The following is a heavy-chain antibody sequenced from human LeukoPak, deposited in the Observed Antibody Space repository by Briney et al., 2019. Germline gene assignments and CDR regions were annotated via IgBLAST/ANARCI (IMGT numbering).Heavy chain of an antibody. D-gene: IGHD5-24*01. CDR1: GGSISSYY. J-gene: IGHJ4*02. V-gene: IGHV4-59*01. CDR2: IYYSGST. CDR3: AGGVEMATIWVLRY. Sequence: SETLSLTCTVSGGSISSYYWSWIRQPPGKGLEWIGYIYYSGSTNYNPSLKSRVTISVDTSKNQFSLKLSSVTAADTAVYYCAGGVEMATIWVLRYWGQGTLVTVSS.